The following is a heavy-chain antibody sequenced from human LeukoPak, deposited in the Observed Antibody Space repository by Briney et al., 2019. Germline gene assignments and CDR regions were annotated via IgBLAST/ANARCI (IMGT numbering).Heavy chain of an antibody. Sequence: GRSLRLSCATSGFTFDDYAMHWVRQAPGKGLEWVSGISWNSGSIGYADSAKGQFTISRDNAKNSLYLEMNSLRAEDTAFYYCAKGKGGKSSTSWYAGYFHHWGQGTLVTVSS. V-gene: IGHV3-9*01. D-gene: IGHD6-13*01. CDR1: GFTFDDYA. J-gene: IGHJ1*01. CDR3: AKGKGGKSSTSWYAGYFHH. CDR2: ISWNSGSI.